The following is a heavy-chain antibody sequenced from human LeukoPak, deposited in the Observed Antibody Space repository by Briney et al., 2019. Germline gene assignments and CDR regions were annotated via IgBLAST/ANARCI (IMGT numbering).Heavy chain of an antibody. CDR2: INHSGST. V-gene: IGHV4-34*01. CDR1: GGSFSGYY. J-gene: IGHJ4*02. CDR3: ARSGSSGFLEWLLPRYYLDY. Sequence: SETLSLTCAVYGGSFSGYYWSWIRQPPGKGLEWIGEINHSGSTNYNPSLKSRVTISVDTSKNQFSLKLSSVTAADTAVYYCARSGSSGFLEWLLPRYYLDYWGQGTLVTVSS. D-gene: IGHD3-3*01.